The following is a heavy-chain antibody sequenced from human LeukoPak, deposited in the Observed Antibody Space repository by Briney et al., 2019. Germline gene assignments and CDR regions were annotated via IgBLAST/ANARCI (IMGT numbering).Heavy chain of an antibody. CDR1: GFTFSSYE. D-gene: IGHD3-22*01. V-gene: IGHV3-48*03. Sequence: GGSLRLSCAASGFTFSSYEMNWVRQAPGKGLEWVSYISSSGSTIYYADSVKGRFTISRDNAKNSLYLQMNSLRAEDTAVYYCARDYYGSSCYYFVYWGQGTLVTVSS. CDR2: ISSSGSTI. CDR3: ARDYYGSSCYYFVY. J-gene: IGHJ4*02.